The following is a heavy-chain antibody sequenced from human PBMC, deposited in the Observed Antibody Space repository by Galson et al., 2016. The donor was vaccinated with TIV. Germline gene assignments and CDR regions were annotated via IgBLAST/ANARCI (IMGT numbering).Heavy chain of an antibody. J-gene: IGHJ6*02. V-gene: IGHV1-69*13. Sequence: SVKVSCKASGYTFTSYYLYWVRQAPGQGLEWLGGIFPIFTYTTYAQNFQGRLSLTADSSTTTAYMELSSLRSEDTAVYFCAASLHNRRGDPNCYYILDVWGQGTTVSVSS. D-gene: IGHD2-21*02. CDR2: IFPIFTYT. CDR3: AASLHNRRGDPNCYYILDV. CDR1: GYTFTSYY.